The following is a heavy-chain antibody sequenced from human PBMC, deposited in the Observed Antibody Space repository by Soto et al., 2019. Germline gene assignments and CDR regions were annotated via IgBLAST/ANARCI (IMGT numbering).Heavy chain of an antibody. CDR1: RDVITYSF. D-gene: IGHD2-15*01. CDR3: ALEQKGARRDFHSVSAQGTCDP. J-gene: IGHJ5*02. CDR2: TNPHGRTT. V-gene: IGHV1-46*01. Sequence: SVKVACKACRDVITYSFFHWVRQAPGQGLEWMGITNPHGRTTNYEQRFKGRVNMTWDTSESTVYMEVTSLRPEDTAVYYSALEQKGARRDFHSVSAQGTCDP.